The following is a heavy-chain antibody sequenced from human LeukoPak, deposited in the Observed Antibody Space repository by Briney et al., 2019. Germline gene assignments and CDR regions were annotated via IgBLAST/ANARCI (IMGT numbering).Heavy chain of an antibody. CDR3: ARDKGGYSYGYLPYYFDY. D-gene: IGHD5-18*01. V-gene: IGHV3-66*01. J-gene: IGHJ4*02. CDR2: IYSGGST. CDR1: GFTVSSNY. Sequence: GGSLRLSCAASGFTVSSNYMSWVRQAPGKGLEWVSVIYSGGSTYYADSVKGRFTISRDNSKNTLYLQMNSLRAEDTAVYYCARDKGGYSYGYLPYYFDYWGQGTLVTVSS.